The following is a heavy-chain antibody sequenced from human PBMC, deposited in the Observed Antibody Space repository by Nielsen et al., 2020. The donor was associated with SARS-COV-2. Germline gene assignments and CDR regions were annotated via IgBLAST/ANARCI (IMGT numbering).Heavy chain of an antibody. CDR3: ASGADYAAYGGDPDYGMDV. V-gene: IGHV5-51*01. D-gene: IGHD4-23*01. CDR2: IYPGDPDT. J-gene: IGHJ6*02. CDR1: GYSFTSYW. Sequence: GGSLRLSCKGSGYSFTSYWIGWVRQMPGKGLEWMGIIYPGDPDTRYSPSFQGQVTISADKSISTAYLQWSSLKASDTAMYYCASGADYAAYGGDPDYGMDVWGQGTTVTVS.